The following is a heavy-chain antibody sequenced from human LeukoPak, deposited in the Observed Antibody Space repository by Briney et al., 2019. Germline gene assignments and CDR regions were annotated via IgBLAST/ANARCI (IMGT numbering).Heavy chain of an antibody. D-gene: IGHD2-15*01. CDR2: ISWNSGSI. J-gene: IGHJ4*02. V-gene: IGHV3-9*03. CDR1: GFTFTKYW. Sequence: SLRLSCAASGFTFTKYWMTWVRQAPGKGLEWVSGISWNSGSIGYADSVKGRFTISRDNAKNSLYLQMNSLRAEDMALYYCAKGVGGLLRKAYFDYWGQGTLVTVSS. CDR3: AKGVGGLLRKAYFDY.